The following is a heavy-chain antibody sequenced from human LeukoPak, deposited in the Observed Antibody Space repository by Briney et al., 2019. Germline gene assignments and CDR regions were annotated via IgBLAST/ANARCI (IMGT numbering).Heavy chain of an antibody. CDR1: GYRFTNYW. J-gene: IGHJ4*02. V-gene: IGHV5-51*01. CDR2: IYPGDSDT. D-gene: IGHD1-26*01. CDR3: ARQNIGGTSASDY. Sequence: GESLKISCKGSGYRFTNYWIGWVRQMPGIGLEWLGIIYPGDSDTRYSPSFQGQVTISADKSISTAYLQWSSLKASDTALYYCARQNIGGTSASDYWGQGTLVTVSS.